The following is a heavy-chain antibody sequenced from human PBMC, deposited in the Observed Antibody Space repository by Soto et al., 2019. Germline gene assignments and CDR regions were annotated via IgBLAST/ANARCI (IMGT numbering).Heavy chain of an antibody. V-gene: IGHV3-7*05. J-gene: IGHJ4*02. Sequence: EVQLVESGGGLVQPGGSLRLSCAASGITFSSHFMSWVRQATGKGLEWVANMNRDGSEKNYVDSVKGRFTISRDNAKNSLYLQMNSLRANDTAVYYCVRDSWLDYWGLGTLVTVSS. CDR2: MNRDGSEK. D-gene: IGHD6-19*01. CDR1: GITFSSHF. CDR3: VRDSWLDY.